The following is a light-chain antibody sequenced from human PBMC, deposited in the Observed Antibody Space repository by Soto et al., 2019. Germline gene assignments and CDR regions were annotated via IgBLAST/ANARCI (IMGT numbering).Light chain of an antibody. Sequence: DIVMTQSPLSLPVTPGEPASISCRSSQSLLHSNGYNYLDWYLQKPGQSPQLLIYLGSNRASGVPDRFSGSGSGTDFTLKISRVEAEDVGVYYCMQALQIMYTSGQGTKLEIK. CDR3: MQALQIMYT. CDR2: LGS. V-gene: IGKV2-28*01. J-gene: IGKJ2*01. CDR1: QSLLHSNGYNY.